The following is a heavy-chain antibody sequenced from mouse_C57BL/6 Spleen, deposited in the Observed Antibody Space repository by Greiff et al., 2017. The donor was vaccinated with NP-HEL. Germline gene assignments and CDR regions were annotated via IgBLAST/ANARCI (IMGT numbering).Heavy chain of an antibody. CDR3: AISIYYYGSSYGGAWFAY. Sequence: QVQLQQPGAELVKPGASVKVSCKASGYTFTSYWMHWVKQRPGQGLEWIGRIHPSDSDTNYNQKFKGKATLTVDKSSSTAYMQLSSLTSEDSAVYYCAISIYYYGSSYGGAWFAYWGQGTLVTVSA. J-gene: IGHJ3*01. V-gene: IGHV1-74*01. D-gene: IGHD1-1*01. CDR1: GYTFTSYW. CDR2: IHPSDSDT.